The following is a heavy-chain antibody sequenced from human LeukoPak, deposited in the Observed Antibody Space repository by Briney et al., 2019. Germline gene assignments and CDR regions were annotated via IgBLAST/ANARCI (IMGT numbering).Heavy chain of an antibody. Sequence: SETLSLTCAVYGGSFSGYYWSWIRQPPGKGLEWIGEINHSGSTNYNPSLKSRVTISVDTSKNQFSLKLSSVTAADTAVYYCARDLRPDAFDIWDQGTMVTVSS. CDR3: ARDLRPDAFDI. CDR1: GGSFSGYY. V-gene: IGHV4-34*01. J-gene: IGHJ3*02. CDR2: INHSGST.